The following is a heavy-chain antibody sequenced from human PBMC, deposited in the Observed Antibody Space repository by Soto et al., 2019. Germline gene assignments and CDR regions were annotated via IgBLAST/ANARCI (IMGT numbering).Heavy chain of an antibody. CDR2: INHSGST. V-gene: IGHV4-34*01. CDR1: GGSFSGYY. Sequence: PSETLSLTCAVYGGSFSGYYWSWIRQPPGKGLEWIGEINHSGSTNYNPSLKSRVTISVDTSKNQFSLKLSSVIAADTAVYYCARERSGYCSSTSCYTGYSSSSRYYYYYYGMDVWGQGTTVTVSS. J-gene: IGHJ6*02. D-gene: IGHD2-2*02. CDR3: ARERSGYCSSTSCYTGYSSSSRYYYYYYGMDV.